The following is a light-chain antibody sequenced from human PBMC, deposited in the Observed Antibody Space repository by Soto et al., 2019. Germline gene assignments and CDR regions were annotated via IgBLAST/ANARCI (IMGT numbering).Light chain of an antibody. Sequence: IVITQSPGTLSVSPGERATLSCRASQSVSINLAWYQQKPGQAPRLLIYGASSRATGIPDRFSGSGSGTDFSLTIRRLEPEDFAVYYCQQYGSSPLLTFGGGTKVDIK. CDR3: QQYGSSPLLT. CDR2: GAS. CDR1: QSVSIN. V-gene: IGKV3-20*01. J-gene: IGKJ4*01.